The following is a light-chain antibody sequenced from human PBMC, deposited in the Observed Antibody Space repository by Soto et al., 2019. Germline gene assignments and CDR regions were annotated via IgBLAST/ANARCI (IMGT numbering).Light chain of an antibody. J-gene: IGKJ2*01. CDR3: QHYDGYPYT. V-gene: IGKV1-5*01. CDR1: QSISTW. CDR2: DAS. Sequence: DIQMTQSPSTLSASVGDTVTSTCRASQSISTWMAWYQQKPGKAPKLLIFDASTLQGGVPSRFSGSASGTEFTLTISSLQPDDFATYYCQHYDGYPYTFGQGTKVEI.